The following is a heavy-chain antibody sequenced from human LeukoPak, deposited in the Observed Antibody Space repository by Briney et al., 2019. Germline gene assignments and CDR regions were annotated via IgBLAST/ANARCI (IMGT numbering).Heavy chain of an antibody. CDR3: ARVPGRVAARREYYFDY. CDR2: IIPIFGTA. J-gene: IGHJ4*02. Sequence: ASVEVSCKASGGTFSSYAISWVRRAPGQGLEWMGGIIPIFGTANYAQKFQGRVTITADESTSTAYMELSSLRSEDTAVYYCARVPGRVAARREYYFDYWGQGTLVTVSS. D-gene: IGHD6-6*01. V-gene: IGHV1-69*13. CDR1: GGTFSSYA.